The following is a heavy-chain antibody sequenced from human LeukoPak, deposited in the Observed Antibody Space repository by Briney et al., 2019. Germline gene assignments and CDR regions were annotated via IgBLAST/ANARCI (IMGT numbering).Heavy chain of an antibody. J-gene: IGHJ4*02. CDR3: AGGRWELLRMDH. Sequence: GGSLRLSCAASGFTFDDYAMHWVRQAPGKGLEWVSGISWNSGSIGYADSVKGRFTISRDNAKNSLSLQMDSLSADDTAVYYCAGGRWELLRMDHWGQGALVTVSS. D-gene: IGHD1-26*01. CDR2: ISWNSGSI. V-gene: IGHV3-9*01. CDR1: GFTFDDYA.